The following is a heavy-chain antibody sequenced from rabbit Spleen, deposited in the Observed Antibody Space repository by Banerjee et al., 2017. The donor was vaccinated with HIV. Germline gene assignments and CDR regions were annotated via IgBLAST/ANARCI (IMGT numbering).Heavy chain of an antibody. CDR1: GVSLHDKEE. CDR2: INIVTGKS. V-gene: IGHV1S45*01. Sequence: VQLGECGGGLVKRAGYLTLTCKASGVSLHDKEEMCWVRQAPGKGLEWIACINIVTGKSVYASWAKFQCIMSRSSSTTVTLQMTSLTDADTATYFCARDLVAVIGWNFNLWGQGTLVTVS. D-gene: IGHD1-1*01. J-gene: IGHJ4*01. CDR3: ARDLVAVIGWNFNL.